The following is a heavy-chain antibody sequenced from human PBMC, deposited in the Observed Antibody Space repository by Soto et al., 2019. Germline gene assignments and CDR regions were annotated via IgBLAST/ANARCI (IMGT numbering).Heavy chain of an antibody. CDR3: ARGGSLNWFDP. CDR1: GFTFSSYS. V-gene: IGHV3-48*01. CDR2: ISSSSSTI. D-gene: IGHD3-10*01. J-gene: IGHJ5*02. Sequence: PGGPLRLSCAASGFTFSSYSMNWVRQAPGKGLEWVSYISSSSSTIYYADSVKGRFTISRDNAKNSLYLQMNSLRAEDTAVYYCARGGSLNWFDPWGQGTLVTVSS.